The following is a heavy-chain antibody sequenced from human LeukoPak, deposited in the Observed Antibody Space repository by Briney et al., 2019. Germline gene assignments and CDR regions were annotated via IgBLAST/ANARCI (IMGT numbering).Heavy chain of an antibody. CDR3: ANVRDGYPDY. CDR1: GFTFNSYW. Sequence: GGSLRLSRAASGFTFNSYWMHWVRQAPGKGLVWVSRINSDGSSTSYADSVKGRFTISRDNAKNTLYLQMNSLRAEDTAVYYCANVRDGYPDYWGQGTLDTVSS. V-gene: IGHV3-74*01. CDR2: INSDGSST. J-gene: IGHJ4*02. D-gene: IGHD5-24*01.